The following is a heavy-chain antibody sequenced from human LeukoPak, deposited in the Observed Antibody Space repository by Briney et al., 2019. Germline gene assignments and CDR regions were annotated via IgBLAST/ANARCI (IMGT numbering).Heavy chain of an antibody. Sequence: KSSETLSLTCTVSGGSISSGGYYWSWIRQHPGKGLEWIGYIYYSGSTYYNPSLKSRVTISVDTSKNQFSLKLSSVTAADTAVYYCARERVAVAGTDLHYFDYWGQGTLVTVSS. D-gene: IGHD6-19*01. V-gene: IGHV4-31*03. J-gene: IGHJ4*02. CDR1: GGSISSGGYY. CDR2: IYYSGST. CDR3: ARERVAVAGTDLHYFDY.